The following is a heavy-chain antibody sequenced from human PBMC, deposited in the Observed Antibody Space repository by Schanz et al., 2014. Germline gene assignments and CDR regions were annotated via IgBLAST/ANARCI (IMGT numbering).Heavy chain of an antibody. V-gene: IGHV3-21*02. J-gene: IGHJ6*02. D-gene: IGHD2-15*01. Sequence: EVQLVESGGGLVRPGDSLRLSCAASGFTFSSYNINWVRQAPGKGLEYISSISPSSSYIYYADSVKGRFTISRDNAKNSLYLQINSLRAEDAAVYYCARVELSVYYYAMDVWGQGTTVTVSS. CDR3: ARVELSVYYYAMDV. CDR2: ISPSSSYI. CDR1: GFTFSSYN.